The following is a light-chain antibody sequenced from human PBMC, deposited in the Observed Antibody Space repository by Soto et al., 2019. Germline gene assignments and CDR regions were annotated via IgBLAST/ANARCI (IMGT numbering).Light chain of an antibody. CDR3: QQYNSYWT. CDR2: KAS. V-gene: IGKV1-5*03. CDR1: QSVSSW. J-gene: IGKJ1*01. Sequence: TQSPATLSLSPGERATLSCRASQSVSSWLAWYQQKPGKAPKLLIYKASSLESGVPSRFSGSGSGTEFTLTISSLQPDDFATYYCQQYNSYWTFGQGTKVDIK.